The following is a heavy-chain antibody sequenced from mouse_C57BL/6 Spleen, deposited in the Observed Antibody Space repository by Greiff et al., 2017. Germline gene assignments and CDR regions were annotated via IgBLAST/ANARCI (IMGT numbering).Heavy chain of an antibody. Sequence: QVHVKQPGAELVKPGASVKMSCKASGYTFTSYWITWVKQRPGQGLEWIGDIYPGSGSTNYNEKFKSKATLTVDTSSSTAYMQLSSLTSEDSAVYYCARGYYYGSSDGFDYWGQGTTLTVSS. J-gene: IGHJ2*01. CDR2: IYPGSGST. CDR3: ARGYYYGSSDGFDY. V-gene: IGHV1-55*01. CDR1: GYTFTSYW. D-gene: IGHD1-1*01.